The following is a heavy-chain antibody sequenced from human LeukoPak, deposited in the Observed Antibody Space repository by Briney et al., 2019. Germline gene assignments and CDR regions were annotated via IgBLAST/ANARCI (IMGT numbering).Heavy chain of an antibody. CDR2: IYTSGST. V-gene: IGHV4-4*07. D-gene: IGHD6-13*01. J-gene: IGHJ4*02. Sequence: SETLSLTCTVSGGSISSYYWSWIRQPAGKGLEWIGRIYTSGSTNYNPSLRSRVTMSVDTSENQFSLKLNSVTAADTAVYYCARDSTTWHGGLFDYWGQGTLVTVSS. CDR1: GGSISSYY. CDR3: ARDSTTWHGGLFDY.